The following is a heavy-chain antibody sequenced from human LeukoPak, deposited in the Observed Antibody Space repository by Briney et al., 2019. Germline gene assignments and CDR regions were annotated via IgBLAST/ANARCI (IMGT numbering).Heavy chain of an antibody. D-gene: IGHD6-19*01. V-gene: IGHV3-7*01. Sequence: GGSLRLSCTASGFTFTSNWLSWVRQAPGQGLEWVAIINQDGSEKYYVDSVKGRFTISRDNAKNSLYLQMSSLRAEDTALYSCARSDGAGTVDYWGQGTLVTVSS. CDR2: INQDGSEK. CDR3: ARSDGAGTVDY. J-gene: IGHJ4*02. CDR1: GFTFTSNW.